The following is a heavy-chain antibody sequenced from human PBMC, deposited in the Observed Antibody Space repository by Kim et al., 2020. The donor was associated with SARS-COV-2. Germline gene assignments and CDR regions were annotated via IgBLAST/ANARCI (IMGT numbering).Heavy chain of an antibody. D-gene: IGHD3-22*01. CDR1: GGTLSSYA. CDR2: IIPIFGTA. Sequence: SVKVSCKASGGTLSSYAISWVRQAPGQGLEWMGGIIPIFGTANYAQKFQGRVTITADESTSTAYMELSSLRSEDTAVYYCARLASGVDSSGYNQLPGEFDYWGQGTLVTVSS. J-gene: IGHJ4*02. V-gene: IGHV1-69*13. CDR3: ARLASGVDSSGYNQLPGEFDY.